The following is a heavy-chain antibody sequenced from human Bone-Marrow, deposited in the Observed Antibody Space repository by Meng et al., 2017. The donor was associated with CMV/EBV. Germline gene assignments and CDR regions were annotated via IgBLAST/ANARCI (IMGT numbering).Heavy chain of an antibody. CDR2: IRYDGSNK. CDR3: ARGITIFGVVNIRSRMDF. Sequence: LSLTCAASGFTFSSYGMHWVRQAPGKGLEWVAFIRYDGSNKYYADSVKGRFTISRDNSKNSLYLQMNSLRAEDTAVYYCARGITIFGVVNIRSRMDFWGQGTTVTVSS. CDR1: GFTFSSYG. D-gene: IGHD3-3*01. J-gene: IGHJ6*02. V-gene: IGHV3-30*02.